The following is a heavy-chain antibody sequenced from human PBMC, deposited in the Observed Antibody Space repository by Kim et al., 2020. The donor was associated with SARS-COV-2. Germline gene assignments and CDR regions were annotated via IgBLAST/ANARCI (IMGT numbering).Heavy chain of an antibody. Sequence: GGSLRLSCAASGFTFSGSAMHWVRQASGKGLEWVGRIRSKANSYATAYAASVKGRFTISRDDSKNTAYLQMNSLKTEDTAVYYCTRHRIYGDRAASGYYYYGMDVWGQGTTVTVSS. J-gene: IGHJ6*02. CDR2: IRSKANSYAT. V-gene: IGHV3-73*01. CDR1: GFTFSGSA. CDR3: TRHRIYGDRAASGYYYYGMDV. D-gene: IGHD4-17*01.